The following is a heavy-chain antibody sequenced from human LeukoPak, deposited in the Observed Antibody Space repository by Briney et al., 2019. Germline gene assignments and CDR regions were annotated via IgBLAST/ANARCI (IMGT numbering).Heavy chain of an antibody. CDR1: GGSISSSSYY. CDR2: IYYSGST. D-gene: IGHD3-3*01. Sequence: SETLSLTCTVSGGSISSSSYYWGWIRQPPGKGLVWIGSIYYSGSTYYNPSLKSRVTISVDTSKNQFSLKLSSVTAADTAVYYGARERAIFRVVIFLGSFDIWGQGTMVTVSS. J-gene: IGHJ3*02. CDR3: ARERAIFRVVIFLGSFDI. V-gene: IGHV4-39*01.